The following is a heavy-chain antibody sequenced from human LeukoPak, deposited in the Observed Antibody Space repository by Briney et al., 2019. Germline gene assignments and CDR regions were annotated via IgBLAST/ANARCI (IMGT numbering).Heavy chain of an antibody. CDR3: ARRVVPAANFDY. CDR2: IYYSGST. V-gene: IGHV4-31*03. Sequence: PSQTLSLTCTVSGGSISSGGYYWSWIRQHPGKGPEWIGYIYYSGSTYYNPSLKSRVTISVDTSKNQFSLKLSSVTAADTAVYYCARRVVPAANFDYWGQGTLVTVSS. CDR1: GGSISSGGYY. J-gene: IGHJ4*02. D-gene: IGHD2-2*01.